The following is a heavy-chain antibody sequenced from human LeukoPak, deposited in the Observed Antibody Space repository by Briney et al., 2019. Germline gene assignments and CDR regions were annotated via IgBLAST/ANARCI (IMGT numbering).Heavy chain of an antibody. CDR2: IDSDGSSK. CDR1: GFTFSSYW. CDR3: AREGNDYYYDQ. D-gene: IGHD3-16*01. J-gene: IGHJ4*02. V-gene: IGHV3-74*01. Sequence: GGSLRLPCAASGFTFSSYWMHWVRQAPGKGLVWVSRIDSDGSSKSYADFVKGRFTISRDNAKNSLYLQVASLRGDDTATYYCAREGNDYYYDQWGQGTLVTVSP.